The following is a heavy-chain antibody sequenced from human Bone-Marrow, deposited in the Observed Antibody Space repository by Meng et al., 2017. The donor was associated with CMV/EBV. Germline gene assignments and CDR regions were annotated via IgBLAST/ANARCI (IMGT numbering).Heavy chain of an antibody. CDR2: ISAYNGNT. V-gene: IGHV1-18*01. Sequence: ASVKVSCKASGYTFTSYGISWVRQAPGQGLEWMGWISAYNGNTNYAQKLQGRVTMTTDTSTSTAYMELRSLRSDDTAVYYCAREDSSSWYGGLTWFDPWGQGTRVT. D-gene: IGHD6-13*01. CDR3: AREDSSSWYGGLTWFDP. CDR1: GYTFTSYG. J-gene: IGHJ5*02.